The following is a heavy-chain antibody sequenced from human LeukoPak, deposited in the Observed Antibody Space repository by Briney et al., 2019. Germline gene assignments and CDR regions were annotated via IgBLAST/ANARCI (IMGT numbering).Heavy chain of an antibody. CDR2: INHSGST. CDR3: ARGSDRGFDY. J-gene: IGHJ4*02. Sequence: SETLSLTCAVYGGSFSGYYWSWIRQPPGKGLEWIGEINHSGSTNYNPSLKSRVTISVDTSKNQFSLKLSSVTAADTAVYYCARGSDRGFDYWGQGTLVTVSS. CDR1: GGSFSGYY. V-gene: IGHV4-34*01. D-gene: IGHD3-10*01.